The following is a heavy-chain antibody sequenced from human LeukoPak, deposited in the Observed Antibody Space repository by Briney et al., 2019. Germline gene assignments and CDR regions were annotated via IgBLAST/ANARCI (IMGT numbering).Heavy chain of an antibody. J-gene: IGHJ4*02. CDR1: GFTFSSYA. D-gene: IGHD4-17*01. Sequence: PGGSLRLSCAASGFTFSSYAMSWVRQAPGKGREGVSAISGSGGSTYYADSVKGRFTISRDNSKNTLYLQMNSLRAEDTAVYYCAKDTLRRGTTVTPWGYWGQGTLVTVSS. V-gene: IGHV3-23*01. CDR3: AKDTLRRGTTVTPWGY. CDR2: ISGSGGST.